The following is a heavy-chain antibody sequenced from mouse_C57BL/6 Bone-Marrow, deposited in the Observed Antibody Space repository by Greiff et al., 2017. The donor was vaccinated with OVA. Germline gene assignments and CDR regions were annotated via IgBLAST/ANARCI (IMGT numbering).Heavy chain of an antibody. V-gene: IGHV1-15*01. CDR3: TRSTERFAY. D-gene: IGHD2-1*01. Sequence: VQLVESGAELVRPGASVTLSCKASGYTFTDYEMHWVKQTPVHGLEWIGAIDPETGGTAYNQKFKGKAILTADKSSSTAYMELRSLTSEDSAVYYRTRSTERFAYWGQGTLVTVSA. CDR2: IDPETGGT. J-gene: IGHJ3*01. CDR1: GYTFTDYE.